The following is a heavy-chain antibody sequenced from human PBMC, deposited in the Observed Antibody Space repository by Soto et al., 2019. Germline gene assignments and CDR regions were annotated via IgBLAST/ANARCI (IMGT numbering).Heavy chain of an antibody. CDR3: ARVLNPIRTSYSSSSSSYYYYYYGMDV. CDR1: GDSVSSNSAA. D-gene: IGHD6-6*01. V-gene: IGHV6-1*01. J-gene: IGHJ6*02. CDR2: TYYRSKWYN. Sequence: QSQTLSLTCAISGDSVSSNSAAWNWIRQSPSRGLEWLGRTYYRSKWYNDYAVSVKSRITINPDTSKNQFSLQLNSVTPEDTAVYYCARVLNPIRTSYSSSSSSYYYYYYGMDVWGQGTTVTVSS.